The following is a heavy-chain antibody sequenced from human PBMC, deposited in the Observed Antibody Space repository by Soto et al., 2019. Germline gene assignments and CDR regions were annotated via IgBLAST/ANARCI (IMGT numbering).Heavy chain of an antibody. CDR1: GYTFTSYY. CDR3: ARDPNLSLTYHYYGMDV. CDR2: INTSGGSA. V-gene: IGHV1-46*01. D-gene: IGHD7-27*01. J-gene: IGHJ6*02. Sequence: QVQLMQSGAEVKKPGASVKVSCKASGYTFTSYYIHWVRQAPGQGLEWMGIINTSGGSASYARKFQGRVAMTRDTSTSTVYMEVSSLGYEDTAVYYCARDPNLSLTYHYYGMDVWGQGTTVTVSS.